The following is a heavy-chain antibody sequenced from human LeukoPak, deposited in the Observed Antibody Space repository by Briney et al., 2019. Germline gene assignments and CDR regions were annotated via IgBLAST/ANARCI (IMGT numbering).Heavy chain of an antibody. D-gene: IGHD2-15*01. CDR1: GFTFDDYG. Sequence: GGSLRLSCAAPGFTFDDYGMSWVRQAPGKGLEWVSGINWNGGRTGYADSVKGRFTISRDNAKNSLYLHMNSLRVEDTALYYCARDRVVVATTTPPYWYFDLWGRGTLVTVSS. CDR3: ARDRVVVATTTPPYWYFDL. J-gene: IGHJ2*01. CDR2: INWNGGRT. V-gene: IGHV3-20*04.